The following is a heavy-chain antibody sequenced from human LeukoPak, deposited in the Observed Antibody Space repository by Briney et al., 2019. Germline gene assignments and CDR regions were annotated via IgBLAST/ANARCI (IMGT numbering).Heavy chain of an antibody. Sequence: PGGSLRLSCSASGFTFSNYDMHWVRQAPGKGLEFVSAISSIGDITHYADSVKGRFTISRDNSKNTLYLQMSSLRAEDTAIYYCVDRAVDVWGQGTTVTVSS. CDR3: VDRAVDV. J-gene: IGHJ6*02. V-gene: IGHV3-64D*09. CDR2: ISSIGDIT. D-gene: IGHD6-13*01. CDR1: GFTFSNYD.